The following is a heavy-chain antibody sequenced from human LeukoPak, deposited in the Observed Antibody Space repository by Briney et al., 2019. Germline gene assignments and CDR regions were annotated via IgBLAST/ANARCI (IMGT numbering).Heavy chain of an antibody. J-gene: IGHJ3*02. D-gene: IGHD3-10*01. V-gene: IGHV3-48*01. Sequence: PGGSLRLSCAASEFTFNTFGMNWVRQAPGKGLEWISYVSSSSGTIYYADSVKGRFTISRDNVKNSVNLQMNSLRAEDTAVYYCARDNRGYDIWGQGTMVTASS. CDR2: VSSSSGTI. CDR1: EFTFNTFG. CDR3: ARDNRGYDI.